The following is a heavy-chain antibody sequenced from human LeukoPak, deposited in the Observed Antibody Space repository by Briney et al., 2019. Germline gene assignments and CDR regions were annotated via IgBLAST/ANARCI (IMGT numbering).Heavy chain of an antibody. V-gene: IGHV3-7*01. Sequence: PGGSLRLSCAASGFTFSNYWMNWVRQAPGKGLEWVANIKQDGSERYYVDSVKGRFTISRDNAKNSLYLQMNSLRAEDTAVYYCARALLRSSPTPGYWGQGTLVTVSS. CDR3: ARALLRSSPTPGY. CDR1: GFTFSNYW. D-gene: IGHD3-22*01. CDR2: IKQDGSER. J-gene: IGHJ4*02.